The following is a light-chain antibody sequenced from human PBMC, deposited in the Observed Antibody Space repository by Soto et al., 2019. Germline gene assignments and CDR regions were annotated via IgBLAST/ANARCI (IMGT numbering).Light chain of an antibody. V-gene: IGLV1-40*01. CDR2: ANT. J-gene: IGLJ2*01. CDR3: QSYDITLSSPV. CDR1: TSNIGAGYD. Sequence: QSVLTQPPSVSGAPGQRVTISCAGNTSNIGAGYDVHWYQQFPGTAPRLVIHANTNRPSGVPDRFSASKSGTSASLAITGLQADDEADYHCQSYDITLSSPVFGGGTKVTVL.